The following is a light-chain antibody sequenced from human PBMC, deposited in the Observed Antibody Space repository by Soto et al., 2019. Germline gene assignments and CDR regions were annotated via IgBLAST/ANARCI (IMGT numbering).Light chain of an antibody. CDR1: ETISDY. CDR2: SAS. Sequence: IQMTQSPSSLSASVGDRVTITCRSSETISDYLNWYLHKPGEAPKVLISSASTLRGGVPSRFSGTGSGTDFTLTISSLQPEDVATYYCQQTFSNLLSFGGGTKVDIK. V-gene: IGKV1-39*01. J-gene: IGKJ4*01. CDR3: QQTFSNLLS.